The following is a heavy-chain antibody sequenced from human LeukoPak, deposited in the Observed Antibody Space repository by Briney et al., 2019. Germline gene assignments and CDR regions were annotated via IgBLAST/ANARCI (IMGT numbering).Heavy chain of an antibody. CDR3: ALTSVGFDH. D-gene: IGHD4-23*01. J-gene: IGHJ4*02. V-gene: IGHV3-74*03. CDR2: INNDGSGA. Sequence: GGSLRLSCAASGFTFSSYAMHWVRQPPGKGLMWVSRINNDGSGATYADSVKGRFTISRDNAKNTLYLQMNSLRVDDTAVYYCALTSVGFDHWGQGALVTVSP. CDR1: GFTFSSYA.